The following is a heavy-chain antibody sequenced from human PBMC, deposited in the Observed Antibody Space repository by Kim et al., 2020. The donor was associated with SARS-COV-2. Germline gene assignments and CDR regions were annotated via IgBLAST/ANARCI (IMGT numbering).Heavy chain of an antibody. Sequence: YADSVKGRFTISRDNSKKTLDLQMNGLRAEDTAVYYCARVPYYYDSSGYYWGQGTLVTVSS. V-gene: IGHV3-53*01. J-gene: IGHJ4*02. D-gene: IGHD3-22*01. CDR3: ARVPYYYDSSGYY.